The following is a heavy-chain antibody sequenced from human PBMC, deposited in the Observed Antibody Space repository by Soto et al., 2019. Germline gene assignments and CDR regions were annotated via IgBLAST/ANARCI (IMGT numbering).Heavy chain of an antibody. D-gene: IGHD3-10*01. Sequence: EVQLVESGGGLVKPGGSLRLSCAASGFTFSNAWMNWVRQAPGKGLEWVGRIKSKTDGGTTDYGEPVKGRFNISTDDSNNMMSLRMSSMKTEATAVYYCAAKYSDSDSYPRGIDYWGQGTLVTVSS. CDR3: AAKYSDSDSYPRGIDY. CDR2: IKSKTDGGTT. CDR1: GFTFSNAW. J-gene: IGHJ4*02. V-gene: IGHV3-15*07.